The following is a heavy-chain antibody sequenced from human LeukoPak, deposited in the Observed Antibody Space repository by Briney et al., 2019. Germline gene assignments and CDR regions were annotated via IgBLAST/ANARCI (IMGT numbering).Heavy chain of an antibody. CDR2: INRGGST. CDR1: GGSFSGYY. J-gene: IGHJ4*02. Sequence: SETLSLTCAVYGGSFSGYYWTWIRQPPGKGLEWIGEINRGGSTNYNPSLKSRVTISGDTSKNQFSLKLSSVTAADTAVYYCARGYPLYYDSSGYPFDYWGQGTLVTVSS. CDR3: ARGYPLYYDSSGYPFDY. D-gene: IGHD3-22*01. V-gene: IGHV4-34*01.